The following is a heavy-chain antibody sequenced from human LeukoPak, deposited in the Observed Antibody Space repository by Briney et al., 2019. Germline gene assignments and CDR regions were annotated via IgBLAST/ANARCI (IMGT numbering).Heavy chain of an antibody. D-gene: IGHD3-10*01. J-gene: IGHJ4*02. V-gene: IGHV3-30*02. CDR2: IQYDGSKK. Sequence: GGSLRLSCVASGFTFSSNGMHWVRQAPGKGLEWVTFIQYDGSKKYYADSVRGRFTISRDNSKNTLYLEMNSLRAEDTAVYYCAKDIGSYYDYWGQGILVTVSS. CDR1: GFTFSSNG. CDR3: AKDIGSYYDY.